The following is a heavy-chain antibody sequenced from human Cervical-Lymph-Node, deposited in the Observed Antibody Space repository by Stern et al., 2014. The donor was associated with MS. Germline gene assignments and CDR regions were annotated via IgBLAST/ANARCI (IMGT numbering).Heavy chain of an antibody. CDR1: GYSFTNYW. D-gene: IGHD6-19*01. V-gene: IGHV5-51*01. CDR3: ARHCAKREQCAFDY. Sequence: EVQLVESGAEVKKPGESLKISCKGSGYSFTNYWISWVRQMPGKGLEWMGIIYPGDSDTRYSPSFQGQVTISADKSIRTASLQWSSLKASDTAMYYCARHCAKREQCAFDYWGQGTLVTVSS. CDR2: IYPGDSDT. J-gene: IGHJ4*02.